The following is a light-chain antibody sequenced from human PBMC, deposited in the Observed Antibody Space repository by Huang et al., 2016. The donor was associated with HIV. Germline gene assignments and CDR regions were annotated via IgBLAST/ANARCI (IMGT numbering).Light chain of an antibody. Sequence: DIQMTQSPSTLSASVGDRVTITCRASQSISTWLAWYQQKPGKAPNLLIYKASTLQTGVPSRFSGSGSGTEFTLTISSLQPDDFATYYCQQCDSYSWTYGQGTKVEV. V-gene: IGKV1-5*03. CDR3: QQCDSYSWT. J-gene: IGKJ1*01. CDR2: KAS. CDR1: QSISTW.